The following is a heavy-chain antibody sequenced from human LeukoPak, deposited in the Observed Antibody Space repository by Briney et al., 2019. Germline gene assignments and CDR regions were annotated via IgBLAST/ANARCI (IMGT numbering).Heavy chain of an antibody. J-gene: IGHJ4*02. D-gene: IGHD5-18*01. Sequence: GGSLRLSCTASGFTFSSLSMNWVRQAPGKGLEWVSSISSSSSYIYYADSVKGRFTISRDNAKNSLYLQMNSLRAEDTAVYYCARERGYSYGYGDYWGQGTLVTVSS. CDR3: ARERGYSYGYGDY. CDR1: GFTFSSLS. CDR2: ISSSSSYI. V-gene: IGHV3-21*01.